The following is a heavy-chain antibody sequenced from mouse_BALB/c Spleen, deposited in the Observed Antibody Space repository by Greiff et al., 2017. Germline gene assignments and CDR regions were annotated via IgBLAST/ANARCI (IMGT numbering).Heavy chain of an antibody. V-gene: IGHV5-4*02. CDR1: GFTFSDYY. D-gene: IGHD2-4*01. Sequence: EVNVVESGGGLVKPGGSLKLSCAASGFTFSDYYMYWVRQTPEKRLEWVATISDGGSYTYYPDSVKGRFTISRDNAKNNLYLQMSSLKSEDTAMYYCAVITTNAMDYWGQGTSVTVSS. CDR3: AVITTNAMDY. J-gene: IGHJ4*01. CDR2: ISDGGSYT.